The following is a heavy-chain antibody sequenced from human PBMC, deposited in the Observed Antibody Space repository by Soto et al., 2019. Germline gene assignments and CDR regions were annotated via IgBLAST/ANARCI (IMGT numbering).Heavy chain of an antibody. CDR2: INHSGST. CDR1: GGSFRGYY. D-gene: IGHD6-13*01. CDR3: ARGAAAAGTGYNWFDP. Sequence: TLSLTCAVYGGSFRGYYWRWIRQPPRKGVEWIGEINHSGSTHYNPSLKSRVTISVDTSKNQCAPKLSSVTAADTAVYYCARGAAAAGTGYNWFDPWGQGTLVTVSS. V-gene: IGHV4-34*01. J-gene: IGHJ5*02.